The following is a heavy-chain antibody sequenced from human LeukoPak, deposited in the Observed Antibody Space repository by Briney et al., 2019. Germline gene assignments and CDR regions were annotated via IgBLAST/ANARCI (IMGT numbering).Heavy chain of an antibody. J-gene: IGHJ4*02. V-gene: IGHV3-11*04. CDR3: ARDFRGIVVVPAATTFIDY. CDR2: ISSSGSTI. D-gene: IGHD2-2*01. CDR1: GFTFSDYY. Sequence: GGSLRLSCAASGFTFSDYYTSWIRQAPGKGLEWVSYISSSGSTIYYADSVKGRFTISRDNAKNSLYLQMNSLRAEDTAVYYCARDFRGIVVVPAATTFIDYWGQGTLVTVSS.